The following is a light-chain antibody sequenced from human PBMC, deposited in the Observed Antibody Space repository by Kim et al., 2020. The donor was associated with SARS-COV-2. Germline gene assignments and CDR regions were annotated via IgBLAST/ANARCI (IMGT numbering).Light chain of an antibody. Sequence: SVRDRRTITGRESQGISGWVDWDQQKPGKAPKLLIYGNSRLQRGVPSRFSGRGSGTDFTLTISRLQPEEFANYYCQQANSLPLTFGGGTKVDIK. V-gene: IGKV1-12*01. CDR2: GNS. CDR1: QGISGW. J-gene: IGKJ4*02. CDR3: QQANSLPLT.